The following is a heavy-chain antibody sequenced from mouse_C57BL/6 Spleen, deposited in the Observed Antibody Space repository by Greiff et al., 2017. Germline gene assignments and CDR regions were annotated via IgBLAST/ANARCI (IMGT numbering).Heavy chain of an antibody. CDR3: AREGDGLYYFDY. CDR1: GFTFSSYA. J-gene: IGHJ2*01. CDR2: ISDGGSYT. V-gene: IGHV5-4*01. Sequence: EVKLMESGGGLVKPGGSLKLSCAASGFTFSSYAMSWVRQTPEKRLEWVATISDGGSYTYYPDNVKGRFTISRDNAKNNLYLQMSHLKSEDTAMYYCAREGDGLYYFDYWGQGTTLTVSS. D-gene: IGHD2-3*01.